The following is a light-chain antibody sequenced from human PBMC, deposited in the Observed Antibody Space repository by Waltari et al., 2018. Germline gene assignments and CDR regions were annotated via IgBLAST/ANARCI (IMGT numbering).Light chain of an antibody. J-gene: IGLJ1*01. CDR2: DVS. CDR3: SSYTSSSTLV. Sequence: YRQHPGKAPKPMIFDVSKRPSGVSYRFSGSKSGHTASLSISGLQAEDEADYFCSSYTSSSTLVFGTGTKVTVL. V-gene: IGLV2-14*04.